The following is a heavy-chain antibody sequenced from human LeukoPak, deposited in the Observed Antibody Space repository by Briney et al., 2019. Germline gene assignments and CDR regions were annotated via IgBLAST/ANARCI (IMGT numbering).Heavy chain of an antibody. CDR2: INHSGST. V-gene: IGHV4-34*01. Sequence: SETLSLTCAVYGGSVSGYYWSWIRQPPGKGLEWIGEINHSGSTNYNPSLKSRVTRSVDTSKNQFSLKLSSVTAADTAVYYCARERGDYYDSSGYCDYWGQGTLVTVSS. CDR3: ARERGDYYDSSGYCDY. CDR1: GGSVSGYY. D-gene: IGHD3-22*01. J-gene: IGHJ4*02.